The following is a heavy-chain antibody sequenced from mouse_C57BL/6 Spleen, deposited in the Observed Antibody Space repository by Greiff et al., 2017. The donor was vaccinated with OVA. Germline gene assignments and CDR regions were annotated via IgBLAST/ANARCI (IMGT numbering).Heavy chain of an antibody. CDR1: GYTFTDYY. CDR3: ARYGNWDSYYFDY. D-gene: IGHD4-1*01. J-gene: IGHJ2*01. Sequence: VQLQQSGPELVKPGASVKISCKASGYTFTDYYMNWVKQSHGKSLEWIGDINPNNGGTSYNQKFKGKATLTVDKSSSTAYMELRSLTSEDSAVYYCARYGNWDSYYFDYWGQGTTLTVSS. CDR2: INPNNGGT. V-gene: IGHV1-26*01.